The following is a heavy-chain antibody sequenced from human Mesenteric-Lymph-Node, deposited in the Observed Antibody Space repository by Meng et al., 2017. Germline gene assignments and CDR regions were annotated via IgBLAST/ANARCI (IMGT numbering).Heavy chain of an antibody. CDR3: ARGELLWDY. J-gene: IGHJ4*02. Sequence: VQLQQWVEGLLKPSETLSLTCAVYGGSFSGYYWSWIRQPPGKGLEWIGYMDYRGSTFYNLSLKSRVTISVDTSKNQFSLKLSSVTAADTAVYFCARGELLWDYWGQGTLVTVSS. CDR2: MDYRGST. V-gene: IGHV4-34*01. CDR1: GGSFSGYY. D-gene: IGHD2-2*01.